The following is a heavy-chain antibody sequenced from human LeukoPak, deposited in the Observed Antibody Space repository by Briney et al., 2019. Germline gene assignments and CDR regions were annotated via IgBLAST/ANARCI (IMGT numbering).Heavy chain of an antibody. CDR2: ISTSGDTM. D-gene: IGHD6-19*01. CDR3: AREGPSSGWYGRFDY. J-gene: IGHJ4*02. CDR1: GFTFSTYT. Sequence: GGSLRLSCVISGFTFSTYTMNWVRQAPGKGLEWVSFISTSGDTMSYADSMKGRFTISRDNAKNSLYLQMNSLRAEDTAVYYCAREGPSSGWYGRFDYWGQGTLVTVSS. V-gene: IGHV3-48*01.